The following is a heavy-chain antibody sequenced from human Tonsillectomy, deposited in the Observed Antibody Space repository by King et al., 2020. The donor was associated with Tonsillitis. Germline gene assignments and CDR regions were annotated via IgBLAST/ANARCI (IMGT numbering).Heavy chain of an antibody. D-gene: IGHD3-22*01. CDR2: IDPSDSYT. CDR3: AGPKSPYYYDSSGYSDWFDP. Sequence: QLVQSGAEVKKPGESLRISCKGSGYSFTSYWISWVRQMPGKGLEWMGKIDPSDSYTNYSPSFQDHVTMSADKSINTAYLQWGSLKASYTAMYYFAGPKSPYYYDSSGYSDWFDPWGQGTLVTVSS. CDR1: GYSFTSYW. J-gene: IGHJ5*02. V-gene: IGHV5-10-1*03.